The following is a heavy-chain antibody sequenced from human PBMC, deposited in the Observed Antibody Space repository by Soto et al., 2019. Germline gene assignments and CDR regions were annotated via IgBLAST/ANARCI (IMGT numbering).Heavy chain of an antibody. CDR2: ISAYNGNT. V-gene: IGHV1-18*01. CDR3: ARAGDMGYCRGGSCSDY. Sequence: QVQLVQSGAEVKKPGASVTVSCKASGYTFTSYGISWVRQAPGQGREWRGWISAYNGNTNYAQKLQGRVTMTTDTPTSTAYMELRSLRSDETAVYYCARAGDMGYCRGGSCSDYWGQGTLVTVSS. D-gene: IGHD2-15*01. CDR1: GYTFTSYG. J-gene: IGHJ4*02.